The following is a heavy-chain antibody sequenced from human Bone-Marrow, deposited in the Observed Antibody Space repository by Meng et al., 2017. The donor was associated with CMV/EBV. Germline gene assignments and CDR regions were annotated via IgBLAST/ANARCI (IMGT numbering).Heavy chain of an antibody. CDR1: GFTFSSYW. Sequence: GESLKISCAASGFTFSSYWMSWVRQAPGKGLEWVASIKQDGSEKYYVDSVKGRFTISRDNAKNSLYLQMNSLRAEDTAVYYCAKDPHYYDSSGYYEIDYWGQGTLVTVSS. J-gene: IGHJ4*02. CDR2: IKQDGSEK. D-gene: IGHD3-22*01. CDR3: AKDPHYYDSSGYYEIDY. V-gene: IGHV3-7*01.